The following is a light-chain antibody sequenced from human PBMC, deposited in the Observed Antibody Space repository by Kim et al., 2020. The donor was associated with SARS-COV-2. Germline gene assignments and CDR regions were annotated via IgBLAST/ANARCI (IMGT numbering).Light chain of an antibody. CDR1: QSVSSSN. CDR3: QQYGSSPPAT. Sequence: PGERATLSCRASQSVSSSNLAWYQQKPGQAPRLLIYGASSRATGSPDRFSGSGSGTDFTLTISRLEPEDFAVYYCQQYGSSPPATFGQGTKVDIK. J-gene: IGKJ1*01. V-gene: IGKV3-20*01. CDR2: GAS.